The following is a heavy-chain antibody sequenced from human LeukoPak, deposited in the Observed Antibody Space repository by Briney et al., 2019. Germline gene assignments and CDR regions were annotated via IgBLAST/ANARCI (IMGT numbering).Heavy chain of an antibody. CDR3: ARGLRGYSYGYCFDY. Sequence: SETLSLTCTVSGGSISSGSYYWSWIRQPAGKGLEWIGRIYTSGSTNYSPSLKSRVTISVDTSKNQFSLKLSSVTAADTAVYYCARGLRGYSYGYCFDYWGQGTLVTVSS. J-gene: IGHJ4*02. CDR2: IYTSGST. V-gene: IGHV4-61*02. CDR1: GGSISSGSYY. D-gene: IGHD5-18*01.